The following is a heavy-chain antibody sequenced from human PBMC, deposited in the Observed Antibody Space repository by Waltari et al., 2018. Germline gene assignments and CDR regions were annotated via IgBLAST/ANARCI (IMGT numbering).Heavy chain of an antibody. CDR3: ARGPSTIFGVPSLTWFDP. CDR1: GGTFSSYA. D-gene: IGHD3-3*01. J-gene: IGHJ5*02. V-gene: IGHV1-69*08. Sequence: QIQLVQSGAEVKKPGSSVKVSCKASGGTFSSYAISWVRQAPGQGLEWMGRMCPIFGTANYAQKFQGRVTITADKSTSTAYMELSSLRSEDTAVYYCARGPSTIFGVPSLTWFDPWGQGTLVTVSS. CDR2: MCPIFGTA.